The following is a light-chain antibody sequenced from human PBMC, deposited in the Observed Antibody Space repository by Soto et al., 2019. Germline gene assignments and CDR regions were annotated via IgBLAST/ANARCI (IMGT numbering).Light chain of an antibody. V-gene: IGLV2-14*01. CDR1: SSDVGGYDY. CDR3: SSYTRSSTEV. CDR2: EVR. Sequence: QSALTQPASVSGSPGQSITISCTGSSSDVGGYDYVSWYQQHPGKVPKLMIYEVRNRPSGVSNRFSGSKSGNTAPLTISGLQAEDEADYYCSSYTRSSTEVFGTGTQLTVL. J-gene: IGLJ1*01.